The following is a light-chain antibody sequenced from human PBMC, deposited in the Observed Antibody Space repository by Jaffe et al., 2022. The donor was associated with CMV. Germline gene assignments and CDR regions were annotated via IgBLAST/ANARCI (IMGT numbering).Light chain of an antibody. Sequence: EIVLTQSPATLSLSPGVTATLSCRASQSVSSFLAWYQQKPGQAPRLLIYDASNRATGIPARFSGSGSGTDFTLTISSLEPEDFAVYYCQQRSNWPTTFGQGTKLEIK. CDR3: QQRSNWPTT. V-gene: IGKV3-11*01. CDR1: QSVSSF. CDR2: DAS. J-gene: IGKJ2*01.